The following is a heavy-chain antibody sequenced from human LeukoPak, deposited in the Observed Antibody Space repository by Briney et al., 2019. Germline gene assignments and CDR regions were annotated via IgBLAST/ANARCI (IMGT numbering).Heavy chain of an antibody. Sequence: GGSLRLSCAASGFTFSSYAMSWVRRAPGKGLEWVSGISGSGGTTDYADSVKGRFTISRDNSKNTLYLQMNSLRAEDTAVYYCAKSRSGSYLRFDYWGQGTLVTVSS. CDR3: AKSRSGSYLRFDY. CDR2: ISGSGGTT. D-gene: IGHD3-10*01. J-gene: IGHJ4*02. V-gene: IGHV3-23*01. CDR1: GFTFSSYA.